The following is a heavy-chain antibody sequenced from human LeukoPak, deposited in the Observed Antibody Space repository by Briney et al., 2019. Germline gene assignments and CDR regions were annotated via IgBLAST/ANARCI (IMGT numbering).Heavy chain of an antibody. Sequence: GGSLRLSCAASGFTFNSYAMSWVRQAPGKGLEWVSSISSSSSYIYYADSVKGRFTISRDNAKNSLYLQMNSLRAEDTAVYYCARDNWDSSGYYYPFDYWGQGTLVTVSS. J-gene: IGHJ4*02. V-gene: IGHV3-21*01. CDR2: ISSSSSYI. CDR3: ARDNWDSSGYYYPFDY. CDR1: GFTFNSYA. D-gene: IGHD3-22*01.